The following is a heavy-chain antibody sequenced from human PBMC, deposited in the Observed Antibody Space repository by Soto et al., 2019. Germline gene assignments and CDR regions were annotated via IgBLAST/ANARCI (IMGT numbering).Heavy chain of an antibody. J-gene: IGHJ4*02. CDR2: IIPIFGTA. V-gene: IGHV1-69*01. D-gene: IGHD1-26*01. CDR1: GGTFSSYS. CDR3: ARDGGRHSGGIDH. Sequence: QVQLVQSGAEVKKPGSSVKVSCKASGGTFSSYSINWVRQAPGQGLEWMGEIIPIFGTANYAQKLQGRVTITADESTSTAYMELSSLRSEDTAVYYCARDGGRHSGGIDHWGQGTLVTVSS.